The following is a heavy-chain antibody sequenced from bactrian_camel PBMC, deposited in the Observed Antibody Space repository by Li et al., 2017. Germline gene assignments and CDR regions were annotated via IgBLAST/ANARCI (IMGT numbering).Heavy chain of an antibody. J-gene: IGHJ4*01. D-gene: IGHD1*01. CDR3: AASPGSHTSCLAGALYKY. V-gene: IGHV3S6*01. CDR2: FYSDGVQT. CDR1: GFTFSSLF. Sequence: HVQLVESGGGLVQPGGSLTLSCAASGFTFSSLFMNWVRQAPGKGLEWVASFYSDGVQTYYADSVKGRFTISQDYATNTLYLQMENLKPEDTAQYFCAASPGSHTSCLAGALYKYWGQGTQVTVS.